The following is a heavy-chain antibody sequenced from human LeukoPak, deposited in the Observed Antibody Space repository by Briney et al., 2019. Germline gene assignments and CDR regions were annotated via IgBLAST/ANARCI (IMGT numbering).Heavy chain of an antibody. CDR2: IIDSGST. Sequence: PSGTLSLTCAVSGGSISGGYWWSWVRQPPMKGLEWIGEIIDSGSTNYNPSLKGRITISLDKTTNQFSLNVNSVTAADTAVYYCATYGPTSGGYTFEYWGQGILVTVSS. J-gene: IGHJ4*02. V-gene: IGHV4-4*02. CDR1: GGSISGGYW. D-gene: IGHD2-15*01. CDR3: ATYGPTSGGYTFEY.